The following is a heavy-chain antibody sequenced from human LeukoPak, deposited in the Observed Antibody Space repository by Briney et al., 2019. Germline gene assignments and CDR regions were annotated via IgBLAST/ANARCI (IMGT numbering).Heavy chain of an antibody. V-gene: IGHV4-59*01. D-gene: IGHD5-18*01. CDR2: IYNSGGT. J-gene: IGHJ4*02. Sequence: SETLSLTCTVSDGSINIYYWSWIRQAPGKGLEWIGYIYNSGGTNYNPSLRRRVTISMDTSKKQFSLRLTSVTAADTAMYYCARGYNYGAHYWLDYWGQGTLVTVSS. CDR3: ARGYNYGAHYWLDY. CDR1: DGSINIYY.